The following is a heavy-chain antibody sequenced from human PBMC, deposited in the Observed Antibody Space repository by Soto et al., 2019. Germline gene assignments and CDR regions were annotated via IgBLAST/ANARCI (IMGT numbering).Heavy chain of an antibody. J-gene: IGHJ4*02. CDR2: ISSSSSYI. D-gene: IGHD3-22*01. Sequence: GSLRLSCAASGFTFSSYSMNWVRQAPGKGLEWVSSISSSSSYIYYADSVKGRFTISRDNAKNSLYLQMNSLRAEDTAVYYCARGQGGYSDYFDYWGQGTLVTVSS. CDR1: GFTFSSYS. CDR3: ARGQGGYSDYFDY. V-gene: IGHV3-21*01.